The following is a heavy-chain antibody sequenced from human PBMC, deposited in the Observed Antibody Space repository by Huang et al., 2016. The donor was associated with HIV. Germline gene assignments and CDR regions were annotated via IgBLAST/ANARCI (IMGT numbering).Heavy chain of an antibody. V-gene: IGHV1-18*01. CDR2: ISTFKGDT. Sequence: QAQLMQSGPEVKKPGASVKVSCKTSGYSFHDEGLTWGRQAPGQGPEWVGWISTFKGDTEIAQRLQGRVTLTTDTATSMAYMELRSLRFDDTAVYFCARDPKYHRIGYYRQRRGIDVWGQGTMVSVSS. J-gene: IGHJ3*01. CDR3: ARDPKYHRIGYYRQRRGIDV. D-gene: IGHD3-22*01. CDR1: GYSFHDEG.